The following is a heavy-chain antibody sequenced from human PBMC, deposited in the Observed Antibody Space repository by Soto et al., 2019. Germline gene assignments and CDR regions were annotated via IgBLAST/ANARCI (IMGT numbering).Heavy chain of an antibody. CDR1: GDSISSYY. V-gene: IGHV4-59*12. D-gene: IGHD3-16*01. CDR2: IYYSGST. CDR3: ARGRLNPDPTTTYVLDY. J-gene: IGHJ4*02. Sequence: SETLSLTCSVSGDSISSYYWSWIRQPPGKGLEWIGYIYYSGSTNYNPSFKSRVTISVDTSKNQFSLKLSSVTAADTAVYYCARGRLNPDPTTTYVLDYWGQGTLVTVSS.